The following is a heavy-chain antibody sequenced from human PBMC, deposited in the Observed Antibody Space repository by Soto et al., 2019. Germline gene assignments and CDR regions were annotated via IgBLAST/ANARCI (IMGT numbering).Heavy chain of an antibody. V-gene: IGHV4-30-4*02. D-gene: IGHD2-8*01. J-gene: IGHJ6*04. CDR3: ATGGYCTNGVCYGGYYYGMDV. Sequence: PSDTLSLTCTVSGCSISSGDYYWSWIRQPPGKGLEWIGYIYYSGSTYYNPSLKSRVTISVDTSKNQFSLKLSSVTAADTAVYYCATGGYCTNGVCYGGYYYGMDVWGKGTTVTVSS. CDR1: GCSISSGDYY. CDR2: IYYSGST.